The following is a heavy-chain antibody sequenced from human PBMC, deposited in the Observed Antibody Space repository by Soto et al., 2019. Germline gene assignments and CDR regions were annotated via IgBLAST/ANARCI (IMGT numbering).Heavy chain of an antibody. CDR1: GYTFTSYD. Sequence: ASVKVSCKASGYTFTSYDINWVRQATGQGLEWMGWMNPNSGNTGYAQKFQGRVTMTRNTSISTAYMELSSLRSEDTAVYYCAGEGALATFGVVWGQGTQVTVSS. J-gene: IGHJ4*02. CDR3: AGEGALATFGVV. CDR2: MNPNSGNT. V-gene: IGHV1-8*01. D-gene: IGHD3-3*01.